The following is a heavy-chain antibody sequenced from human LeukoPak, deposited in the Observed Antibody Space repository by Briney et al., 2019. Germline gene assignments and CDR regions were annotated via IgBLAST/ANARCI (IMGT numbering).Heavy chain of an antibody. V-gene: IGHV3-7*03. CDR3: ARVSRHIVVVTASSDY. CDR1: GFTFSSYW. CDR2: IKQDGSEK. Sequence: GGSLRLSCAASGFTFSSYWMSWVRQAPGKGLEWVANIKQDGSEKYYVDSVKGRFTISRDNAKNSLYLQMNSLRAEDTAVYYCARVSRHIVVVTASSDYWGQGTLVTVSS. J-gene: IGHJ4*02. D-gene: IGHD2-21*02.